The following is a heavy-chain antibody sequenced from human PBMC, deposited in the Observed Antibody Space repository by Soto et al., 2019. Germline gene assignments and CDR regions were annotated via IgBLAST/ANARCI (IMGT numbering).Heavy chain of an antibody. J-gene: IGHJ6*02. CDR3: AGDGWSSGYSYYYYYGMDV. V-gene: IGHV4-4*07. CDR1: VGSISSYY. Sequence: SETLSLTCTVSVGSISSYYWSWIRQPAGKGLEWIGRIYTSGSTNYNPSLKSRVTMSVDTSKNQFSLKLSSVTAADTAVYYCAGDGWSSGYSYYYYYGMDVWGQGTTVTVSS. D-gene: IGHD5-18*01. CDR2: IYTSGST.